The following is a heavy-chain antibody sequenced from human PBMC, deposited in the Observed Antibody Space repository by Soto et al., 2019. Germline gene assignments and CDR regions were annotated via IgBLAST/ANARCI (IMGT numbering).Heavy chain of an antibody. J-gene: IGHJ4*02. V-gene: IGHV4-34*01. Sequence: QVQLQQWGAGLLKPSETLSLTCAVYGGSFSGYYWSWIRQPPGKGLEWIGEINHSGSTNYNPSLKSRVTISVDASKNQFSLKLSSGTAADTAVYYCARKSSGGGYLWGQGTLVTVSS. CDR3: ARKSSGGGYL. D-gene: IGHD6-19*01. CDR2: INHSGST. CDR1: GGSFSGYY.